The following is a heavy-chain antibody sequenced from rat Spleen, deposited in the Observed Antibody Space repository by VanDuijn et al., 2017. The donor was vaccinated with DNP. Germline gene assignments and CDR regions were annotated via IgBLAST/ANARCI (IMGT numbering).Heavy chain of an antibody. D-gene: IGHD3-1*01. CDR2: IWSGGST. CDR3: ARRSAPFDY. J-gene: IGHJ2*01. V-gene: IGHV2-16*01. Sequence: QVQLKESGPDLVQPSQTLSLTCTVSGFSLTTYGVSWVRLPPGKGLEWIGEIWSGGSTHYNPALESRLSISRDTFKSQVFSKMNSLQTGDTAMYFCARRSAPFDYWGQGVMVTVSS. CDR1: GFSLTTYG.